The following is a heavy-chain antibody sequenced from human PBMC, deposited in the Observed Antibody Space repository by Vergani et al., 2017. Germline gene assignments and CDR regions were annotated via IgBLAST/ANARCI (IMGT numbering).Heavy chain of an antibody. CDR2: INNNGGST. J-gene: IGHJ3*01. CDR3: AKVCGSTSCPYGGGAFDV. V-gene: IGHV3-23*01. CDR1: GFTFNSYA. Sequence: QLLESGGGLIQPGGSLRLSCAASGFTFNSYAMTWVRQAPGKGLEWVSGINNNGGSTYYADYVMGRFTISRDNSKNTLYLQMTDLGAEDTATYYCAKVCGSTSCPYGGGAFDVWGHGTMVTVSS. D-gene: IGHD2-2*01.